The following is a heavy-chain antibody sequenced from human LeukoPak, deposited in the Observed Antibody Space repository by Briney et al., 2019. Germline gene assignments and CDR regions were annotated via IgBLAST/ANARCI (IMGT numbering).Heavy chain of an antibody. Sequence: PGDSLRLSCAASGFTFSSYAMSWLRQAPGKGLEWVSAISGSGGITYYADSVKGRFTISRDNSKNTLYLQMNSLRAEDTAVYYCAKFPPSLVDTAMAFDYWGQGTLVTVSS. CDR3: AKFPPSLVDTAMAFDY. CDR2: ISGSGGIT. J-gene: IGHJ4*02. D-gene: IGHD5-18*01. CDR1: GFTFSSYA. V-gene: IGHV3-23*01.